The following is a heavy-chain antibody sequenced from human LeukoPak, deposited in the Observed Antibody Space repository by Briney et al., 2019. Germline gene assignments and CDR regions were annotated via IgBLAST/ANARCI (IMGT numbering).Heavy chain of an antibody. CDR1: GFSLSTSGMC. D-gene: IGHD2-15*01. J-gene: IGHJ6*02. CDR2: IYYSGST. V-gene: IGHV4-61*08. CDR3: ARAGGSCYACDYYYYGMDV. Sequence: SGPTLVNPTQTLTLTCTFSGFSLSTSGMCVSWIRQPPGKGLEWIGYIYYSGSTNYNPSLKSRVTISVDTSKNQFSLKLSSVTAADTAVYYCARAGGSCYACDYYYYGMDVWGQGTTVTVSS.